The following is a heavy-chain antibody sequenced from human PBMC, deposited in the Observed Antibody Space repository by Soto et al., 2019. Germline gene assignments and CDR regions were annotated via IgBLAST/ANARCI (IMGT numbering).Heavy chain of an antibody. Sequence: QVQLQESGPGLVKPSQTLSLTCTVSGGSISSGGYYWSWIRQHPGKGLEWIGYIYYSGSTYYNPSLKSRVTISVDTSKTQFSLKLSSVTAADTAVYYCARLVAATLENWFDPWGQGTLVTVSS. CDR3: ARLVAATLENWFDP. CDR1: GGSISSGGYY. J-gene: IGHJ5*02. CDR2: IYYSGST. D-gene: IGHD2-15*01. V-gene: IGHV4-31*03.